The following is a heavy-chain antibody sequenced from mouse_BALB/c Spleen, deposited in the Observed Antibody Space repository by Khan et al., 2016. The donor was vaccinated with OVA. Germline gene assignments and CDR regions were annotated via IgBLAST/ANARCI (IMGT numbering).Heavy chain of an antibody. J-gene: IGHJ4*01. Sequence: QVQLKQSGPGLVAPSQSLSITCTVSGFSLTGYGVNWVRQPPGKGLEWLGLIWGDGSTDYNSGIKSRLSILKDNSKSQVFLKLHGLQSDDTARYYGARDYYAKYREAMDYWGQGNSVTVSS. CDR3: ARDYYAKYREAMDY. D-gene: IGHD2-1*01. CDR2: IWGDGST. CDR1: GFSLTGYG. V-gene: IGHV2-6-7*01.